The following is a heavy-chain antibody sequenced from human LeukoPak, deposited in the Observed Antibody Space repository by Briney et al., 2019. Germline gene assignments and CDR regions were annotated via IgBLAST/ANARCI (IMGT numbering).Heavy chain of an antibody. J-gene: IGHJ4*02. CDR3: ARDSEIVVGGRGVRGVIISRIFDY. CDR1: GSTFSSYE. D-gene: IGHD3-10*01. CDR2: ISSSGSNI. V-gene: IGHV3-48*03. Sequence: PGGSLRLSCAASGSTFSSYEMNWVRQAPGKGLEWVSYISSSGSNIYCADSVKGRFTISRDNDKNSLYLQMNSLRAEDTAVYYCARDSEIVVGGRGVRGVIISRIFDYWGQGTLVTVSS.